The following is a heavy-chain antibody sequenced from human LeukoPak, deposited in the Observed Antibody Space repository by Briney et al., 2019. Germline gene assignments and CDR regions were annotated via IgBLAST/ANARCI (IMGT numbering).Heavy chain of an antibody. CDR1: GFTVSSNY. V-gene: IGHV3-66*01. J-gene: IGHJ6*02. Sequence: GGSLRLSCAAPGFTVSSNYMSWVRQAPGKGLEWVSVIYSGGSTYYADSVKGRFTISRDNSKNTLYLQMNSLRAEDTAVYYCARSPGYSYGPVRYYYGMDVWGQGTTVTVSS. CDR2: IYSGGST. CDR3: ARSPGYSYGPVRYYYGMDV. D-gene: IGHD5-18*01.